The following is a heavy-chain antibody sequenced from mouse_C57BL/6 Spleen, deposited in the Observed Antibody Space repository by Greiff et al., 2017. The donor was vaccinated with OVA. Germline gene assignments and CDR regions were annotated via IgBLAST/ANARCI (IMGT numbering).Heavy chain of an antibody. J-gene: IGHJ2*01. CDR1: GYTFTDYE. CDR2: IDPETGGT. Sequence: QVQLQQSGAELVRPGASVTLSCKASGYTFTDYEMHWVKQTPVHGLEWIGAIDPETGGTAYNQKFKGKAILTSDKSSSTAYMELRSLTSEDSAVYYCTREGTRGYFDYWGQGTTLTVSS. V-gene: IGHV1-15*01. D-gene: IGHD2-14*01. CDR3: TREGTRGYFDY.